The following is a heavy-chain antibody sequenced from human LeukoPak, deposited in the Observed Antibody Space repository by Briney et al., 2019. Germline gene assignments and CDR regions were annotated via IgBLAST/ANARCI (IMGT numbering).Heavy chain of an antibody. J-gene: IGHJ6*02. D-gene: IGHD2-15*01. Sequence: GGSLRLSCAASGFTFSSYSMNWVRQAPGKGLEWVSSISSSSSYIYYADSVKGRFTISRDNAKNSLYLQMNSLRAEDTAVYYCARDFSPLRAATTAPHGDYYYGMDVWGQGTTVTVSS. CDR2: ISSSSSYI. CDR1: GFTFSSYS. CDR3: ARDFSPLRAATTAPHGDYYYGMDV. V-gene: IGHV3-21*01.